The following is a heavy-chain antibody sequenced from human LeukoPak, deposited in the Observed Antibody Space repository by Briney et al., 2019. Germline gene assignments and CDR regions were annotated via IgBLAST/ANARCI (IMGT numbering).Heavy chain of an antibody. CDR2: INHSGST. Sequence: PSETLSLTCAVYGGSFSGYYWSWIRQPPGKGLEWIGEINHSGSTNYNPSLKSRVTISVDTSKNQFSLKLSSVTAADTAVYYCARDRTRHDAFDIWGQGTMVTVSS. CDR3: ARDRTRHDAFDI. J-gene: IGHJ3*02. V-gene: IGHV4-34*01. CDR1: GGSFSGYY.